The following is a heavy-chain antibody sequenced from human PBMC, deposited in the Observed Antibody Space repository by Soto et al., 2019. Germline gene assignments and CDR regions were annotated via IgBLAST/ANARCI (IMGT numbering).Heavy chain of an antibody. J-gene: IGHJ4*02. CDR1: GGSISSYY. CDR3: ARDGYGDPGGFDY. V-gene: IGHV4-59*01. Sequence: QVQLQESGPGLVKPSETLSLTCTVSGGSISSYYWSWIRQPPGKGLEWIGYIYYSGSTNYNPSLKSRVTISVDTSKNQFSLKLSSVTAADTAVYYCARDGYGDPGGFDYWGQGTLVTVSS. CDR2: IYYSGST. D-gene: IGHD4-17*01.